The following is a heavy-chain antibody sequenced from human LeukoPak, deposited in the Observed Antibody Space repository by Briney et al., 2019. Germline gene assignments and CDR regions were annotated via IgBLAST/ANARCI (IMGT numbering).Heavy chain of an antibody. V-gene: IGHV5-51*01. D-gene: IGHD7-27*01. Sequence: GESLRISCKGSGYTFTNYWVGWVRQVPGKGLEWMGIINPGDSDTRYSPSLQGQVTMSADKSIRTAYLQWSSPKASDTAIYYCARRIAWGRLDYWGQGTLVTVSS. CDR2: INPGDSDT. CDR3: ARRIAWGRLDY. CDR1: GYTFTNYW. J-gene: IGHJ4*02.